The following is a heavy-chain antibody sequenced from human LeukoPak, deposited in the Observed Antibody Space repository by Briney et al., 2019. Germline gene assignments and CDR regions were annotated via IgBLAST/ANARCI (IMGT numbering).Heavy chain of an antibody. CDR2: IYYSGST. J-gene: IGHJ4*02. Sequence: SQTLSLTCAVSGGSISSYYWTWIRQPPGKGLEWIGYIYYSGSTNYNPSLKSRVTISVDTSKNQFSLKLSSVTAADTAVYYCARGYSSSWYYFDYWGQGTLVTVSS. D-gene: IGHD6-13*01. CDR3: ARGYSSSWYYFDY. CDR1: GGSISSYY. V-gene: IGHV4-59*01.